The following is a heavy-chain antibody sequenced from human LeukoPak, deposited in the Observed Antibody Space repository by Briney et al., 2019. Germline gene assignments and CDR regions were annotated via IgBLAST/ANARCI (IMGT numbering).Heavy chain of an antibody. J-gene: IGHJ5*02. V-gene: IGHV1-2*02. CDR2: INPNSGGT. CDR3: ARADRLHGGPYLIGP. Sequence: GASVKVSCKTSGYSFTDYYMHWVRQAPGQGLEWMGWINPNSGGTSSAQKFQGRVTMTRDTSITTVYMEMSWLTSDDTAIYYCARADRLHGGPYLIGPWGQGTLVTVSP. CDR1: GYSFTDYY. D-gene: IGHD2-21*01.